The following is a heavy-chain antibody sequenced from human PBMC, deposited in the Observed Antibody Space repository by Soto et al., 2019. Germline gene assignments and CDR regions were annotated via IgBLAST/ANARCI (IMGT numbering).Heavy chain of an antibody. V-gene: IGHV4-59*08. Sequence: SETLSLRWTVAGGSISSYDWSWIRQPPGKGLEWIGYIYYSGSTNYNPSLKSRVTISVDTSKNQFSLKLSSVTAADTAVYYCARRYGGNLDYWGQGTLVTVSS. J-gene: IGHJ4*02. CDR3: ARRYGGNLDY. CDR2: IYYSGST. D-gene: IGHD1-26*01. CDR1: GGSISSYD.